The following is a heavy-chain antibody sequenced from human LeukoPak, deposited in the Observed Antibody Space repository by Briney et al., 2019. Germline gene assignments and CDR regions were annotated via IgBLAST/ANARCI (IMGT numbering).Heavy chain of an antibody. CDR2: IHNSGST. J-gene: IGHJ4*02. Sequence: PSETLSLTCTVSSGFISSDGYYWSWIRQHPGKGLEWIGYIHNSGSTYYNPSLKSRVTISVDTSKNQFSLNLSSATAADTAVYYCAREGGRNSSDYWGQGTLVTVSS. D-gene: IGHD3-16*01. CDR3: AREGGRNSSDY. V-gene: IGHV4-31*03. CDR1: SGFISSDGYY.